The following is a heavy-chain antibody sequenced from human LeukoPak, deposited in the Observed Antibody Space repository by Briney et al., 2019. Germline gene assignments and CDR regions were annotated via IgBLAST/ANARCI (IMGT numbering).Heavy chain of an antibody. V-gene: IGHV5-51*01. CDR1: GSNFTSYW. CDR3: ARSEELSLYYFDY. Sequence: GGSLQISGQGSGSNFTSYWIGWGRQLPGKGVEWMGIIYPGDADTRYSPSFQGQVTISADKSIRTAYLQWSSLKASDTAMYYCARSEELSLYYFDYWGQGTLVTVSS. J-gene: IGHJ4*02. CDR2: IYPGDADT. D-gene: IGHD3-16*02.